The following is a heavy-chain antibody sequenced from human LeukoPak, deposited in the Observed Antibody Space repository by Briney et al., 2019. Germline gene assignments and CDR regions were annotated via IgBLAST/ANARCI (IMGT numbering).Heavy chain of an antibody. V-gene: IGHV4-39*01. CDR2: FSYRGGA. Sequence: SETLSLTCTASGGSIGSSSDFWGWIRQPSGKGLEWIGSFSYRGGAYHNPSLASRVTISRDTSTSQFSLKLSSVTAADTAVYYCARHAPGGHRLQRKYYYYYYMDVWGKGTTVTVSS. D-gene: IGHD5-24*01. CDR3: ARHAPGGHRLQRKYYYYYYMDV. J-gene: IGHJ6*03. CDR1: GGSIGSSSDF.